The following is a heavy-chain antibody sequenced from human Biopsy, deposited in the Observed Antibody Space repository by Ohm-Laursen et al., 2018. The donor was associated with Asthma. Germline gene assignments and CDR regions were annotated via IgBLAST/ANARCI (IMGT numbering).Heavy chain of an antibody. CDR2: ISSDGNNK. D-gene: IGHD5-18*01. V-gene: IGHV3-30-3*01. CDR3: ARDGGYGYLYSMDV. Sequence: SLRLSCTASGFNLNTYSLSWVRQAPGKGLEWVALISSDGNNKYYADSVRGRFTISRDTSKDHLYLQMTNLRAEDTAVYYCARDGGYGYLYSMDVWGQGTTVTVSS. CDR1: GFNLNTYS. J-gene: IGHJ6*02.